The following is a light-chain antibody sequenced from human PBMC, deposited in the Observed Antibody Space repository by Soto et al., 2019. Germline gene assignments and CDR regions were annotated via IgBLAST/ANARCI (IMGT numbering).Light chain of an antibody. CDR2: DAS. CDR1: QDISNY. V-gene: IGKV1-33*01. J-gene: IGKJ3*01. Sequence: DIQMTQSPSSLSASVGDRVPITCQASQDISNYLTWYQQKPGKAPKLLIYDASNLEAGVPSRFSGSGSGTEFTSTISNLPPEDITTYYCQQYDNLLFTFGPGTKVDIK. CDR3: QQYDNLLFT.